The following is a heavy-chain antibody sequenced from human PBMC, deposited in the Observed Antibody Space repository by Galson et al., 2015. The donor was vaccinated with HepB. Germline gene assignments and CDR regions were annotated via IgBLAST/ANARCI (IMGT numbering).Heavy chain of an antibody. CDR3: AKEISGSSHKGMDV. CDR1: GFTFSSYA. CDR2: ISWDGGST. Sequence: SLRLSCAASGFTFSSYAMHWVRQAPGKGLEWVSLISWDGGSTYYADSVKGRFTISRDNSKNSLYLQMNSLRAEDTALYYCAKEISGSSHKGMDVWGQGTTVTVSS. J-gene: IGHJ6*02. D-gene: IGHD1-26*01. V-gene: IGHV3-43D*03.